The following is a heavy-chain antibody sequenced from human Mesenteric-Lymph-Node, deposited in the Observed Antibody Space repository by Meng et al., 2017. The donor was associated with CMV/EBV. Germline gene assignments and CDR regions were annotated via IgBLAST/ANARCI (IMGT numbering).Heavy chain of an antibody. J-gene: IGHJ5*02. D-gene: IGHD2/OR15-2a*01. CDR3: ARDEYEGPLAP. V-gene: IGHV4-38-2*02. Sequence: SETLSLTCTVSGYSISSGYFWGWIRQPPGKGLEWIGSIYHSGSTYYNPSLKSRVTMSVDTSKNQFSLKLSSVTAADTAVYYCARDEYEGPLAPWGQGTLVTVSS. CDR1: GYSISSGYF. CDR2: IYHSGST.